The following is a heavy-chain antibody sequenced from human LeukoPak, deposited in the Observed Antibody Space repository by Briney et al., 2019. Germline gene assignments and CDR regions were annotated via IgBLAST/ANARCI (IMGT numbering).Heavy chain of an antibody. V-gene: IGHV5-51*01. Sequence: GESLKISCKGSGYSFTSYWIGWVRHMLGKGLEWMGIIYPGDSDTRYSPSFQGQVTISADKSISTAYLQWSSLKASDTAMYYCARGNDYVWGSYRYTHTGDAFDIWGQGTMVTVSS. CDR3: ARGNDYVWGSYRYTHTGDAFDI. D-gene: IGHD3-16*02. CDR1: GYSFTSYW. J-gene: IGHJ3*02. CDR2: IYPGDSDT.